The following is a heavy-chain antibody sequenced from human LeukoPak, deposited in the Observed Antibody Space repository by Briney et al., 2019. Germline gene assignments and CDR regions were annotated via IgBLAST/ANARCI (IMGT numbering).Heavy chain of an antibody. Sequence: SVKVSCKASGGTFSSYAISWVRQAPGQGLEWMGGIIPIFGTANYAQKFQGRVTITTDESTSTAYMELSSLRSEDTAVYYSARASGLIREDYDILTGDYYYYMDVWGKGTTVTVSS. CDR1: GGTFSSYA. CDR2: IIPIFGTA. J-gene: IGHJ6*03. D-gene: IGHD3-9*01. CDR3: ARASGLIREDYDILTGDYYYYMDV. V-gene: IGHV1-69*05.